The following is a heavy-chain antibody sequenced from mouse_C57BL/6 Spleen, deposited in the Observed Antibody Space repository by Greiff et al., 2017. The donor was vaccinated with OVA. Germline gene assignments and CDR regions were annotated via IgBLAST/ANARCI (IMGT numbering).Heavy chain of an antibody. CDR1: GFTFSDYY. CDR3: ARQGYGYDEGASMDY. CDR2: ISNGGGST. D-gene: IGHD2-2*01. J-gene: IGHJ4*01. Sequence: EVQLVESGGGLVQPGGSLKLSCAASGFTFSDYYMYWVRQTPEKRLEWVAYISNGGGSTYYPDTVKGRFTISRDNAKNTLYLQMSRLKSEDTAMYYCARQGYGYDEGASMDYWGQGTSVTVSS. V-gene: IGHV5-12*01.